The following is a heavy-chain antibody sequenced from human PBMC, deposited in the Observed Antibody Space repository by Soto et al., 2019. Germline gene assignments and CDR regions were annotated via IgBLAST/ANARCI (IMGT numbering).Heavy chain of an antibody. CDR2: INHSGST. CDR1: GGSFSGYY. CDR3: AREQYNWKL. J-gene: IGHJ4*02. Sequence: LSLTCAVYGGSFSGYYWSWIRQPPGKGLEWIGEINHSGSTNYNPSLKSRVTISVDTSKNQFSLKLSSVTAADTAVYYCAREQYNWKLWVQGTLVTVSA. V-gene: IGHV4-34*01. D-gene: IGHD1-20*01.